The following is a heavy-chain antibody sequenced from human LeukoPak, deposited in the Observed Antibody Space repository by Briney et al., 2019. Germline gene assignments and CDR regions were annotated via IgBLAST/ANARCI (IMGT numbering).Heavy chain of an antibody. D-gene: IGHD2-2*01. Sequence: GGSLRLSCAASGFTFSGYGMHWVRQAPGKGLEWVAVISYDGINKYYADSVKGRFTISRDNFKNTLYLQMDSLRLEDTAVYYCARDPSEYCTGITTCYAFDYWGQGALVTVSS. CDR1: GFTFSGYG. CDR3: ARDPSEYCTGITTCYAFDY. J-gene: IGHJ4*02. V-gene: IGHV3-30*19. CDR2: ISYDGINK.